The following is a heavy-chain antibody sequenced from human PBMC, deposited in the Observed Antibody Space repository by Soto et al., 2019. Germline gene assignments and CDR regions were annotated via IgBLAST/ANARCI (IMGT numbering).Heavy chain of an antibody. J-gene: IGHJ5*02. CDR3: ARTYVPGIAGFDP. CDR1: GFTFSNYF. CDR2: MSGDGKTI. D-gene: IGHD1-1*01. Sequence: GGSLRLSRAASGFTFSNYFMHWVRQVPGEGLVWVSRMSGDGKTISYADSVKGRFTISRDNAKNTLYLQMNSLRVEDTAVYYCARTYVPGIAGFDPWGKGTLVTVSS. V-gene: IGHV3-74*01.